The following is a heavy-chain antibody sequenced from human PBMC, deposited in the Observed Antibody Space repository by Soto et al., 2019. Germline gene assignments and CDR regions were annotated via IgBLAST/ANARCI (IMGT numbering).Heavy chain of an antibody. Sequence: QVQLVESGGGVVQPGRSLRLSCAASGFTFSSYGMHWVRQAPGKGLEWVAVIWYDGSNKYYADSVKGRFTISRDNSKNTLYLQMNSLRAEDTAVYYCARDEPSRDGYNYGIDYWGQGTLVTVSS. CDR3: ARDEPSRDGYNYGIDY. CDR1: GFTFSSYG. CDR2: IWYDGSNK. J-gene: IGHJ4*02. V-gene: IGHV3-33*01. D-gene: IGHD5-12*01.